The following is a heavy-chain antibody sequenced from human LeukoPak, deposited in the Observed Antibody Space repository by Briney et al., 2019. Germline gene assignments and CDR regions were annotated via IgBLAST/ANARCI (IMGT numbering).Heavy chain of an antibody. D-gene: IGHD5-12*01. V-gene: IGHV3-21*01. CDR2: ISSSSSYI. CDR3: AREFGREYSGYEAASY. Sequence: GGSLRLSCAASGFTFSSYSMNWVRQAPGKGLEWVSSISSSSSYIYYADSAKGRFTISRDNAKNSLYLQMNSLRAEDTAVYYCAREFGREYSGYEAASYWGQGTLVTVSS. J-gene: IGHJ4*02. CDR1: GFTFSSYS.